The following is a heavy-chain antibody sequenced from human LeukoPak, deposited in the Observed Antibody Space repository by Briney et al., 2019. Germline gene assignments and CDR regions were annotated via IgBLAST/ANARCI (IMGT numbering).Heavy chain of an antibody. CDR3: AREVVMVAPLAYNWFDP. V-gene: IGHV4-39*07. Sequence: PSETLSLTCTVSGDSISSSMFYWGWIRQSPGGGLEWIGNILYSGSTYYNPSLNSRVTISVDTSKNQFSLKLSSVTAADTAVYYCAREVVMVAPLAYNWFDPWGQGTLVTVSS. CDR2: ILYSGST. D-gene: IGHD2-15*01. CDR1: GDSISSSMFY. J-gene: IGHJ5*02.